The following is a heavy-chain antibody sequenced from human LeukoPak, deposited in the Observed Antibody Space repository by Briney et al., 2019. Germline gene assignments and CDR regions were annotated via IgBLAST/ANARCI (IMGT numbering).Heavy chain of an antibody. Sequence: SVKVSCKASGGTFSSYAISWVRQAPGQGLEWMGRIIPILGIANYAQKFQGRVTITADKSTSTAYMELSSLRAEDTAVYYCARDREPAMIVVAYDAFDIWGQGTMVTVSS. CDR1: GGTFSSYA. CDR2: IIPILGIA. D-gene: IGHD3-22*01. V-gene: IGHV1-69*04. CDR3: ARDREPAMIVVAYDAFDI. J-gene: IGHJ3*02.